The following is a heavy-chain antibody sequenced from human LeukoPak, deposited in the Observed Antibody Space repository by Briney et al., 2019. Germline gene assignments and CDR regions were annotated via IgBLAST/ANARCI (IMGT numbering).Heavy chain of an antibody. Sequence: GRSLRLSCAASGFTFDDYAMHWVRQAPGKGLEWVSGISWNSGSIGHADSVKGRFTISRDNAKNSLYLQMNSLRAEDMALYYCAKDAGSSRTYYFNYWGQGTLVTVSS. CDR2: ISWNSGSI. CDR3: AKDAGSSRTYYFNY. D-gene: IGHD2-2*01. J-gene: IGHJ4*02. CDR1: GFTFDDYA. V-gene: IGHV3-9*03.